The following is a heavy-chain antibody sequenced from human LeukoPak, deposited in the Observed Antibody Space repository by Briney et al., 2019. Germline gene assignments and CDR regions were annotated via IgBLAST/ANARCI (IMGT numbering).Heavy chain of an antibody. D-gene: IGHD6-19*01. CDR3: ARDTYSSGWYKDWFAP. CDR1: GYTFTSYG. CDR2: ISAYNGNT. Sequence: ASVKVSCKASGYTFTSYGISWVRQAPGQGLEWMGWISAYNGNTNYAQKLQGRVTMTTDTSTSTAYMELRSLRSDDTAVYYCARDTYSSGWYKDWFAPWAQEPLVTVSS. J-gene: IGHJ5*02. V-gene: IGHV1-18*01.